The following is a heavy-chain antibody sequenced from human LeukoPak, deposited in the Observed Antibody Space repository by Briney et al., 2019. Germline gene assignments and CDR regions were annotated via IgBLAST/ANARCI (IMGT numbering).Heavy chain of an antibody. Sequence: ASVKVSCKASGYTFTSYDINWVRQATGQGLERMGWMNPNSGNTAYAQKFQGRVTMTRNTSISTAYMELSSLRSDDTAVYYCAAVAGTALFDYWGQGTLVTVSS. CDR3: AAVAGTALFDY. J-gene: IGHJ4*02. CDR2: MNPNSGNT. CDR1: GYTFTSYD. V-gene: IGHV1-8*01. D-gene: IGHD6-19*01.